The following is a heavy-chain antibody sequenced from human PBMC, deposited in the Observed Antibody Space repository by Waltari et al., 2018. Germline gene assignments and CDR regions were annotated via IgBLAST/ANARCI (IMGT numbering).Heavy chain of an antibody. J-gene: IGHJ4*02. Sequence: QVQLVESGGGVVQPGGSLRLSCAASGFAMTSSGVHWVRQAPGKGLELVTFVRFDGNNAFYADSVTGRFSISRDTSKNTLYLHMNSLRVEDTAVYYCAKDLSYGPDYWGQGTLVTVSS. CDR3: AKDLSYGPDY. CDR1: GFAMTSSG. V-gene: IGHV3-30*02. D-gene: IGHD3-10*01. CDR2: VRFDGNNA.